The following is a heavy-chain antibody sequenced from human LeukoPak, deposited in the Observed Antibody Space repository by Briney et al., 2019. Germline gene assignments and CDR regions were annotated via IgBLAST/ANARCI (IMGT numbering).Heavy chain of an antibody. V-gene: IGHV1-46*01. D-gene: IGHD3-22*01. Sequence: ASAKVSCKASGYTFTSYYMHWVRQAPGQGLEWMGIINPSGGSTSYAQKFQGRVTMTRDTSTSTVYMELSSLRSEDTAVYYCAREYYYDSSGYPLDYWGQGTLVTVSS. CDR2: INPSGGST. CDR1: GYTFTSYY. J-gene: IGHJ4*02. CDR3: AREYYYDSSGYPLDY.